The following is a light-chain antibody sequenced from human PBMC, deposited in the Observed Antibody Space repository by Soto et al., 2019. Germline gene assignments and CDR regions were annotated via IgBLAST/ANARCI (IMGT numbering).Light chain of an antibody. V-gene: IGLV2-14*01. Sequence: QSALTQPASVSGSPGQSITISCTGTSSDVGGYNYVSWYQQHPGKAPKLMIYEVSNRPSGVSNRFSGSKSGNTASLTISGLQAEDEADYYCSSYRSSSTPLIFGTGTKLTGL. CDR2: EVS. CDR1: SSDVGGYNY. CDR3: SSYRSSSTPLI. J-gene: IGLJ1*01.